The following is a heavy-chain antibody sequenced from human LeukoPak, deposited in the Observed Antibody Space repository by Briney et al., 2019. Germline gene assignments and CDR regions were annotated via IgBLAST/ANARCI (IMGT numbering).Heavy chain of an antibody. CDR2: IYYSGST. Sequence: KSSETLSLTCTVSGGSISSYYWSWIRQPPGKGLEWIGYIYYSGSTNYSPSLKSRVTISVDTSKNQFSLKLSSVTAADTAVYCCARGSGGGSYPDYWGQGTLVTVSS. D-gene: IGHD1-26*01. V-gene: IGHV4-59*01. CDR1: GGSISSYY. J-gene: IGHJ4*02. CDR3: ARGSGGGSYPDY.